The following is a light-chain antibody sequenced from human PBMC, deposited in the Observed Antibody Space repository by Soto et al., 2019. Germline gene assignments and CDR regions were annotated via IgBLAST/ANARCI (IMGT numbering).Light chain of an antibody. Sequence: LVMTQSPATLSVSPGERATLSCRASQNIASNLAWYQQKPGQAPRLLIYSASTRATGIPARFSGSGSGTEFTLTISSLQSEDFAVYYCQQFNNWPPITFGQGTRLEIK. CDR2: SAS. CDR3: QQFNNWPPIT. CDR1: QNIASN. V-gene: IGKV3-15*01. J-gene: IGKJ5*01.